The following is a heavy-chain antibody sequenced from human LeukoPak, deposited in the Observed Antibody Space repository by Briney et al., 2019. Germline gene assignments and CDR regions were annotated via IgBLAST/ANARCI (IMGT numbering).Heavy chain of an antibody. CDR1: GFTFSNAW. J-gene: IGHJ4*02. CDR3: STDPDSPTPDY. CDR2: IKSKTDGGTT. D-gene: IGHD1-14*01. V-gene: IGHV3-15*01. Sequence: GGSLRLSCEVSGFTFSNAWMSWVRQAPGKGLEWVGRIKSKTDGGTTDHAAPVKGRLTVSRDDAKNTFYLQMNSLKTEDTAVYFCSTDPDSPTPDYWGQGTLVTVPS.